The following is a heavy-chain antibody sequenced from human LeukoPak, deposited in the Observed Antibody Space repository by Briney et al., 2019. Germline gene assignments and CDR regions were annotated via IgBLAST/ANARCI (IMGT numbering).Heavy chain of an antibody. CDR2: MWNDGITG. CDR3: ARDGSGWSSDY. D-gene: IGHD6-19*01. J-gene: IGHJ4*02. CDR1: GFTFSSYA. V-gene: IGHV3-33*08. Sequence: GGSLRLSCAASGFTFSSYAMSWVRQAPGKGLEWVAVMWNDGITGKYADSVRGRFSVSRDNSKNTVYLQMDSLRADDTSVYYCARDGSGWSSDYWGQGTLVTVSS.